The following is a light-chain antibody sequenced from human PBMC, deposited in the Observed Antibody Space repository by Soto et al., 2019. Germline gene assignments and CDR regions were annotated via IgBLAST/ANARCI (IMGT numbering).Light chain of an antibody. CDR2: WAS. CDR3: QQYYSVPFT. J-gene: IGKJ3*01. Sequence: DIVMTQSPDSLAVSLGETATINCKSSQSVLYSSDNKDYLAWFQQKPGQPPKLLIFWASTRASGVPDRFSGSGSGTDFTLTFSRLQAEDVAVYYCQQYYSVPFTFGPGTKVDIK. V-gene: IGKV4-1*01. CDR1: QSVLYSSDNKDY.